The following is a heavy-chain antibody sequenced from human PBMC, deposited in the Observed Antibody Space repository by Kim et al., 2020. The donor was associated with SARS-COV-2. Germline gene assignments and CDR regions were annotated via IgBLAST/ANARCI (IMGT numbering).Heavy chain of an antibody. CDR1: GGSISSYY. V-gene: IGHV4-59*08. Sequence: SETLSLTCTVSGGSISSYYWSWIRQPPGKGLEWIGYIYYSGSTNYNPSLKSRVTISVDTSKNQFSLKLSSVTAADTAVYYCARHPRKRYCSGGSCSETHYYYYYYMYVWGKGTTVTVSS. CDR3: ARHPRKRYCSGGSCSETHYYYYYYMYV. D-gene: IGHD2-15*01. CDR2: IYYSGST. J-gene: IGHJ6*03.